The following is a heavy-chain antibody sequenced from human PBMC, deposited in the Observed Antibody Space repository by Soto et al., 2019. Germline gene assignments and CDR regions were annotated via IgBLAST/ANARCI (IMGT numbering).Heavy chain of an antibody. D-gene: IGHD6-13*01. CDR2: SIPIFGTA. CDR3: AREGKQQSVSYYYYGMDV. V-gene: IGHV1-69*13. J-gene: IGHJ6*02. Sequence: ASVKVSCKASGGTFNNYPITWVRQAPGEGLEWMGGSIPIFGTANYAQKFQGRVTISVDESTSTAYMELRSLKSDDTAVYYCAREGKQQSVSYYYYGMDVWGQGTTVTVSS. CDR1: GGTFNNYP.